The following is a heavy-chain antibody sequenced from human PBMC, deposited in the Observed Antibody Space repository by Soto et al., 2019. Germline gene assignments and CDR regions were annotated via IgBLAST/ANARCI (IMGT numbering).Heavy chain of an antibody. D-gene: IGHD3-10*01. J-gene: IGHJ4*02. CDR1: GFPFSSYW. CDR3: TRDIGGKGAY. Sequence: EVQLVESGGGLVQPGGSLRLSCAASGFPFSSYWMHWVRQVPGKGLLWVSRIDEYGSTINYADSVRGRFTISRDNARNTLYLEMNSLRAEDTALYYCTRDIGGKGAYWGPGTLVTVSS. CDR2: IDEYGSTI. V-gene: IGHV3-74*01.